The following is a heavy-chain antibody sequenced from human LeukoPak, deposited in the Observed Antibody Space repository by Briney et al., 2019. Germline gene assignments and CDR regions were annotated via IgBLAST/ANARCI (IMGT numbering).Heavy chain of an antibody. J-gene: IGHJ4*02. D-gene: IGHD6-19*01. Sequence: ASVKVSCTASGYTFTSYAMHWVRQAPGQRLEWMGWINAGNGNTKYPQKFQGRVTITRDTSASTAYMELSSLRSEDTAVYYCARKGSSVAGLDYWGQGTLVTVSS. V-gene: IGHV1-3*01. CDR1: GYTFTSYA. CDR3: ARKGSSVAGLDY. CDR2: INAGNGNT.